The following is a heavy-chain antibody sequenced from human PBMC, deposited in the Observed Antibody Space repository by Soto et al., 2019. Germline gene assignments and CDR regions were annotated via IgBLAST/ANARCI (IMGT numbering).Heavy chain of an antibody. CDR1: GGSISSGGYY. J-gene: IGHJ4*02. D-gene: IGHD6-13*01. Sequence: QVQLQESGPGLVKPPQTLSLTCTVSGGSISSGGYYWSWIRQHPGKGLEWIGYIYYSGSTYYNPSLKSRVTISVDTSKNQFSLKLSSVTAADTAVYYCATLGRGSSSWYWKDYWGQGTLVTVSS. V-gene: IGHV4-31*03. CDR2: IYYSGST. CDR3: ATLGRGSSSWYWKDY.